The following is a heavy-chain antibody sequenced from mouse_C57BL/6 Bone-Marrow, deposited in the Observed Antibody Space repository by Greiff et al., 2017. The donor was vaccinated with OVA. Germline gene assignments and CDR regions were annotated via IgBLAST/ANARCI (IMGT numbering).Heavy chain of an antibody. CDR3: ARHASSGYTWFAY. J-gene: IGHJ3*01. V-gene: IGHV2-6-1*01. CDR2: IWSDGST. CDR1: GFSLTSYG. D-gene: IGHD3-2*02. Sequence: VQLKESGPGLVAPSQSLSITCTVSGFSLTSYGVHWVRQPPGKGLEWLVVIWSDGSTTYNSALKSRLSISKDNSKSQVFLKMNSLQTDDTAMYXCARHASSGYTWFAYWGQGTLVTVSA.